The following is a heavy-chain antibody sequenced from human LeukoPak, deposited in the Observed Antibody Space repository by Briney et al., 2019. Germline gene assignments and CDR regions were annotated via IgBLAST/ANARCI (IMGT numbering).Heavy chain of an antibody. J-gene: IGHJ5*02. D-gene: IGHD4-23*01. V-gene: IGHV3-21*01. CDR2: ISTTSTYI. CDR3: AKTPRPSGPFDP. CDR1: GFTFSNYR. Sequence: GGSLRLSCAASGFTFSNYRMNWVRQAPGKGLDWVSSISTTSTYISYTDSVKGRFTISRDNAKNSLYLQMNSLRVEDTAVYYCAKTPRPSGPFDPWGQGTLVTVSS.